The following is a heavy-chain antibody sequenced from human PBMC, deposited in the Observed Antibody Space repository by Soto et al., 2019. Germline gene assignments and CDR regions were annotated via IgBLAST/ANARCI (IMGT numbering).Heavy chain of an antibody. D-gene: IGHD2-15*01. CDR1: GFTFSSYV. CDR2: ISYDGSNK. V-gene: IGHV3-30*05. J-gene: IGHJ4*02. CDR3: ASAIPCGGGRCYRP. Sequence: QVQLVESGGGVVQPGRSLRLSCAASGFTFSSYVMHWVRQAPGKGLEWVAVISYDGSNKYYADSVKGRFTISRDNSKNTLYLQMCSLRGEGTAVYYFASAIPCGGGRCYRPGGQGSLVSVSS.